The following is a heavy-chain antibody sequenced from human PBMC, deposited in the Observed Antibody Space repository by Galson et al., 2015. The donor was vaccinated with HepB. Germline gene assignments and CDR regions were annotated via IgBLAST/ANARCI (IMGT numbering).Heavy chain of an antibody. Sequence: SLRLSCAASGFSISGYSMNWVRQAPGKGLESLSYISGHRNTIYYTDAVKGRFTISRDNAKNSLFLQMNSLRVEDTAVYYCARERVMGWLQKSLGNLDPWGQGTLGTVSS. CDR3: ARERVMGWLQKSLGNLDP. D-gene: IGHD5-24*01. V-gene: IGHV3-48*04. CDR1: GFSISGYS. J-gene: IGHJ5*02. CDR2: ISGHRNTI.